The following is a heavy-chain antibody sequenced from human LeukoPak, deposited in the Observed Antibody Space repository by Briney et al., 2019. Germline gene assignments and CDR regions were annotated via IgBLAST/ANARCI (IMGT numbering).Heavy chain of an antibody. CDR3: ARSLLWFGELLYYFDY. CDR1: GYTFTSYD. CDR2: IIPIFGTA. D-gene: IGHD3-10*01. Sequence: AASVKVSCKASGYTFTSYDINWVRQAPGQGLEWMGGIIPIFGTANYAQKFQGRVTITADESTSTAYMELSSLRSEDTAVYYCARSLLWFGELLYYFDYWGQGTLVTVSS. J-gene: IGHJ4*02. V-gene: IGHV1-69*13.